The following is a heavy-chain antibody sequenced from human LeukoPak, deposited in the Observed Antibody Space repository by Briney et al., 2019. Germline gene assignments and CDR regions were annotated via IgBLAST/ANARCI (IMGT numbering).Heavy chain of an antibody. J-gene: IGHJ6*03. CDR2: IYYSWHT. Sequence: PSETLYLTCSVSGGSISSSTYYWGWIRQPPGNGLEWIGTIYYSWHTYYNPSLKSRVTIFVDTSQNKFSLKLSSVTDADPAVYYCARHRRDHDFWSGSNPTHYYYYMDVWGKGTTVTVSS. CDR3: ARHRRDHDFWSGSNPTHYYYYMDV. D-gene: IGHD3-3*01. CDR1: GGSISSSTYY. V-gene: IGHV4-39*01.